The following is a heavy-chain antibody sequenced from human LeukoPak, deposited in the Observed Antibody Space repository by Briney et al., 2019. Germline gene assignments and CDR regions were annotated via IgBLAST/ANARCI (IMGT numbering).Heavy chain of an antibody. J-gene: IGHJ3*02. CDR3: ARDIPSGLELPADAFDI. CDR2: IIPIFGTA. CDR1: GGAFSSYV. D-gene: IGHD1-7*01. V-gene: IGHV1-69*13. Sequence: GASVKVSCKASGGAFSSYVINWVRQAPGQGLEWMGGIIPIFGTANYAQKFQGRVTITADESTSTAYMELSSLRSEDTAVYYCARDIPSGLELPADAFDIWGQGTMVTVSS.